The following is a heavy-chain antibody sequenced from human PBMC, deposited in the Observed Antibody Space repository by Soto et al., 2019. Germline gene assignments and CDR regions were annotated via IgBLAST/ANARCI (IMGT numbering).Heavy chain of an antibody. CDR1: GYTFTNYG. J-gene: IGHJ4*02. Sequence: QVQLVQSGVEVKMPGASVKLACKASGYTFTNYGLTWVRQVPGQGLEWIGWVSGYNRNTNYAQKFADRVIMTPHTSTSTAFMELRSLRPDDTGIYFCARERQWEALIYWGQGTLLTVSP. CDR2: VSGYNRNT. V-gene: IGHV1-18*01. D-gene: IGHD1-26*01. CDR3: ARERQWEALIY.